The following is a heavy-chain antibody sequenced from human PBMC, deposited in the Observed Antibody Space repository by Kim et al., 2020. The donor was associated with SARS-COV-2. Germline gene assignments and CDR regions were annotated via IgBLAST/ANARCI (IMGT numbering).Heavy chain of an antibody. CDR3: ARESYYGSGSSGWFDP. Sequence: SLKSRVTISVDTSKNQFSLKLSSVTAADTAVYYCARESYYGSGSSGWFDPWGQGTLVTVSS. V-gene: IGHV4-59*01. J-gene: IGHJ5*02. D-gene: IGHD3-10*01.